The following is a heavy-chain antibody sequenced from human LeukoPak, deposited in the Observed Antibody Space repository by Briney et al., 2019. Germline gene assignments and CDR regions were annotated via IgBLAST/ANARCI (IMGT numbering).Heavy chain of an antibody. Sequence: GGSLRLSCAASGFTVSSNYMSWVRQAPGKGLEWVSVIYSGGSTYYADSVKGRFTISRDNSKNTQYLQMNSLRAEDTAVYYCARPFCSGGSCYFDYWGQGTLVTVSS. CDR2: IYSGGST. CDR1: GFTVSSNY. J-gene: IGHJ4*02. D-gene: IGHD2-15*01. CDR3: ARPFCSGGSCYFDY. V-gene: IGHV3-53*01.